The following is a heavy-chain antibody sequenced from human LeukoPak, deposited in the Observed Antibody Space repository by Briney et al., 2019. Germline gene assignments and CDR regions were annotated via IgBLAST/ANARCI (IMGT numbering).Heavy chain of an antibody. CDR1: GGSISSSSYY. CDR3: ARDANYYDSSGYYPLGNWFDP. V-gene: IGHV4-39*07. J-gene: IGHJ5*02. Sequence: PSETLSLTCTVSGGSISSSSYYWGWIRQPPGKGLEWIGSIYYSGSTYYNPSLKSRVTISVDTSKNQFSLKLSSVTAADTAVYYCARDANYYDSSGYYPLGNWFDPWGQGTLVTVSS. D-gene: IGHD3-22*01. CDR2: IYYSGST.